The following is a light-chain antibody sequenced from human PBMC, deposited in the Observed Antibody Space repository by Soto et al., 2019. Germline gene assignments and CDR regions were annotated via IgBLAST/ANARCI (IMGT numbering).Light chain of an antibody. CDR2: AAS. V-gene: IGKV3-20*01. CDR1: QSVSSAS. J-gene: IGKJ2*01. Sequence: EIVLTQSPGTLSLSPGESATLSCRASQSVSSASLVWYQQRPGQAPRLLIYAASSRATGIPDRFTGSGSGTDFTLTVSRLEPEDFAVYYCQQYSSPPMYTFGKGTKLEIK. CDR3: QQYSSPPMYT.